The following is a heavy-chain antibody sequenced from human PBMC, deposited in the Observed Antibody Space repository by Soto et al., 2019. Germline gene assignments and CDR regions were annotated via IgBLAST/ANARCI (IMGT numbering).Heavy chain of an antibody. CDR1: GFTFSSYG. CDR3: AKDTESYDFWSGYGLLYYYYGMDV. V-gene: IGHV3-30*18. CDR2: ISYDGSNK. D-gene: IGHD3-3*01. Sequence: GGSLRLSCAASGFTFSSYGMHWVRQAPGKGLEWVAVISYDGSNKYYADSVKGRFTISRDNSKNTLYLQMNSLRAEDTAVYYCAKDTESYDFWSGYGLLYYYYGMDVWGQGTTVTVSS. J-gene: IGHJ6*02.